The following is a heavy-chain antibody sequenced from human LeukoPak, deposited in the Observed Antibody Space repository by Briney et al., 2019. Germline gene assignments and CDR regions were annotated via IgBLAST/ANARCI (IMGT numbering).Heavy chain of an antibody. CDR2: INPTSFGT. J-gene: IGHJ5*02. CDR1: GYTFTGYY. D-gene: IGHD6-19*01. CDR3: ARFRGSGWYSFDL. V-gene: IGHV1-2*02. Sequence: ASVKVSCKASGYTFTGYYIHWVRQAPGQGLEWMGWINPTSFGTKYEQKFQGRVTMTRDTSISTDYMELSDLRSDDTAVCYCARFRGSGWYSFDLWGQGTLVTVSS.